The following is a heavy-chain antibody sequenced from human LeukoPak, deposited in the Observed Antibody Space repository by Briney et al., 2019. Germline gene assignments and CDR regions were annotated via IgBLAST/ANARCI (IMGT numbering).Heavy chain of an antibody. CDR2: ISTYNGNT. CDR3: ARDLYDSSGYRGFDWFDP. V-gene: IGHV1-18*01. Sequence: ASVKVSCKASGYTFTSYGISWVRQAPGQGLEWMGWISTYNGNTNYAQKLQGRVTMTTDTSTSTAYMELRSLRSDDTAVYYCARDLYDSSGYRGFDWFDPWGQGTLVTVSS. CDR1: GYTFTSYG. J-gene: IGHJ5*02. D-gene: IGHD3-22*01.